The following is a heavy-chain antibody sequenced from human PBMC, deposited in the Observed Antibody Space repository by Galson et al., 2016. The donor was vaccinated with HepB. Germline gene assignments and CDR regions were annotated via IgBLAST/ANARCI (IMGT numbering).Heavy chain of an antibody. CDR2: ISYDGRNT. CDR3: ARDALLGGATHPPHYYFDK. CDR1: GFTFNAYG. Sequence: SLRLSCAASGFTFNAYGVHWVRQAPGKGLEWVAVISYDGRNTYYADSVKGRFTISRDNSKNTLYLEMSSLRVEDTAVYYCARDALLGGATHPPHYYFDKWGQGTLVTVSS. J-gene: IGHJ4*02. D-gene: IGHD1-26*01. V-gene: IGHV3-30*15.